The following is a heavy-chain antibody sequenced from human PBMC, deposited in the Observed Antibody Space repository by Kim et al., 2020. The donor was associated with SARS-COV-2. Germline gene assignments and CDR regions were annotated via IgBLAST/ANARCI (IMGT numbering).Heavy chain of an antibody. CDR3: VKEEGGGNSNWFDP. Sequence: GGSLRLSCAASGFSFSSYAMSWVRQAPGKGLEWVSGISGSGGSTYYADSVKGRFTISRDKSKRTLHLQMNSLRAEDTAVYFCVKEEGGGNSNWFDPWGQGTLVTVSS. D-gene: IGHD2-21*02. CDR2: ISGSGGST. V-gene: IGHV3-23*01. CDR1: GFSFSSYA. J-gene: IGHJ5*02.